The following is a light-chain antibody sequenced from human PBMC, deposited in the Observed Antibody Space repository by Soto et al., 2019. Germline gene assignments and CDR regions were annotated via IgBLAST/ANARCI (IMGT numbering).Light chain of an antibody. CDR3: QQRSNWPIT. V-gene: IGKV3-11*01. Sequence: ETGMTQSPGTLSVSLGERATLSCRASQSVSIHLAWYQQKPGQAPRLLIYDTSTRATGIPARFSGSGSGTEFTLTISSLEPEDFALYYCQQRSNWPITFGQGTKVDIK. J-gene: IGKJ1*01. CDR2: DTS. CDR1: QSVSIH.